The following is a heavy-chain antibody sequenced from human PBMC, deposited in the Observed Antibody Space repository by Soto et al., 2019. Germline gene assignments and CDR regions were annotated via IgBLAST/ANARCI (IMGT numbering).Heavy chain of an antibody. J-gene: IGHJ5*02. V-gene: IGHV3-23*01. CDR2: VSGSGGVT. CDR1: GLTLSRCA. Sequence: GGSRSLYCGASGLTLSRCATCWLRQAPGKGLEWVSAVSGSGGVTFYADSVKGRFTISRDNSKNTMFLQMNSLRVEDTAVYYCAKDRAPGYAAIGCLAPWGQGTLVTVS. CDR3: AKDRAPGYAAIGCLAP. D-gene: IGHD2-2*01.